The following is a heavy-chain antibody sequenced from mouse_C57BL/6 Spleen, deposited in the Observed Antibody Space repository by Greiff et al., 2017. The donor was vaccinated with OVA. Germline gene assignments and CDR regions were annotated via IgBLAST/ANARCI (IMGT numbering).Heavy chain of an antibody. CDR3: AREENAMDY. CDR2: INPNNGGT. V-gene: IGHV1-22*01. J-gene: IGHJ4*01. CDR1: GYTFTDYN. Sequence: DVKLVESGPELVKPGASVKMSCKASGYTFTDYNMHWVKQSHGKSLEWIGYINPNNGGTSYNQKFKGKATLTVNKSSSTAYMELRSLTSEDSAVYYCAREENAMDYWGQGTSVTVSS.